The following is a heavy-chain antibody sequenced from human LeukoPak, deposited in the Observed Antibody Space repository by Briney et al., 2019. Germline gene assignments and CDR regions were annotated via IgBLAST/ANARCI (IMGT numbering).Heavy chain of an antibody. CDR1: GGSISSGGYY. CDR2: IYYSGST. V-gene: IGHV4-31*03. Sequence: SETLSLTCTVSGGSISSGGYYWSWIRQHPGKGLEWIGYIYYSGSTYYNPSLKSRVTISVDTSKNQFSLKLSSVTAADTAAYYCARGLRVTPAFDIWGQGTMVTVSS. CDR3: ARGLRVTPAFDI. D-gene: IGHD2-21*02. J-gene: IGHJ3*02.